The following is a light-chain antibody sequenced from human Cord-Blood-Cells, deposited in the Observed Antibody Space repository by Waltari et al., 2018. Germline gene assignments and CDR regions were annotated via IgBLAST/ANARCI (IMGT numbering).Light chain of an antibody. CDR3: QQLNSYPIT. V-gene: IGKV1-9*01. J-gene: IGKJ5*01. Sequence: DIQLTQSPSFLSASVGDRVTITCRASQGISSYLDWYQQKPGKAPKLLIYAASTLQSGVPSRFSGSGSGTEFTLTISRLQPEDFATYCCQQLNSYPITFGQGTRLEIK. CDR2: AAS. CDR1: QGISSY.